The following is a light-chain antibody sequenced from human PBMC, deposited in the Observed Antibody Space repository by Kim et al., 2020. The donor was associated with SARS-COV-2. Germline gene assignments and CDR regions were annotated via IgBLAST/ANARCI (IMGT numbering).Light chain of an antibody. CDR1: DIGSKT. CDR3: QVWDSRSDHVV. CDR2: DDS. Sequence: ELTQPPSVSVAPGETATISCGGNDIGSKTVHWYQHKPGQAPVLLIFDDSDRPSGIPERFSGSNSGNPATLTINRVEAGDEADYYCQVWDSRSDHVVFGGGTQLTVL. V-gene: IGLV3-21*01. J-gene: IGLJ7*01.